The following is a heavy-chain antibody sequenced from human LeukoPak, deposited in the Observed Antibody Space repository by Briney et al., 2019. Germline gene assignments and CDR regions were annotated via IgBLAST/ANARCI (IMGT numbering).Heavy chain of an antibody. CDR1: GFTFSSYA. CDR3: ASDYFLDY. V-gene: IGHV3-23*01. Sequence: GGSLRLSCAASGFTFSSYAMTWVRQAPGKGLEWVSTISDSGARTNYADSAKGRFTISRDNSMNTLYLQMNSLRADDTAVYYCASDYFLDYWGQGTLVTVSS. D-gene: IGHD6-25*01. J-gene: IGHJ4*02. CDR2: ISDSGART.